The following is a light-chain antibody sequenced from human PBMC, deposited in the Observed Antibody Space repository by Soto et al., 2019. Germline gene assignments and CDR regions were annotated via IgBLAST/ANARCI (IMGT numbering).Light chain of an antibody. J-gene: IGKJ1*01. Sequence: DIQMTQSPSSLSASVGDRVTITCRASQTISTYLNWYQQKPGKAPKLLIYGATSLQSGVPSRFTGSGSGTDFILTINNLQPEDFATYHCQQSHSTPWTFGQGTKVEIK. CDR3: QQSHSTPWT. CDR1: QTISTY. V-gene: IGKV1-39*01. CDR2: GAT.